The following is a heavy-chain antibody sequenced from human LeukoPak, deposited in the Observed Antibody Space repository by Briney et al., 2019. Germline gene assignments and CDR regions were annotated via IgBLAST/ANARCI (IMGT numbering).Heavy chain of an antibody. V-gene: IGHV5-51*01. J-gene: IGHJ4*02. CDR1: GYSFNTYW. CDR3: ARRGSPPVDFDY. CDR2: IYPGDSDT. Sequence: KPGESLKISCKGSGYSFNTYWIAWVRQTPGKGLEWMGIIYPGDSDTKYSPSFEGQVTISADKSVSTAYLQWSSLEASDTAMYYCARRGSPPVDFDYWGQGTLVTVSS.